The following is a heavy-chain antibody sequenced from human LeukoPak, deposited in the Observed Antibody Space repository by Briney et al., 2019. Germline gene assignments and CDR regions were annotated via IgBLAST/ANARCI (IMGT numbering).Heavy chain of an antibody. D-gene: IGHD1-26*01. J-gene: IGHJ4*02. V-gene: IGHV3-23*01. Sequence: GGSLILSCAASGFTFSSYAMSWVRQAPGKGLEWVSVISGSGGSTNYADSVKGRFTISRDNSKNTLYLQMNSLRVEDTAVYYCAKGVGATGDGNYFDYWGQGTLVTVSS. CDR2: ISGSGGST. CDR3: AKGVGATGDGNYFDY. CDR1: GFTFSSYA.